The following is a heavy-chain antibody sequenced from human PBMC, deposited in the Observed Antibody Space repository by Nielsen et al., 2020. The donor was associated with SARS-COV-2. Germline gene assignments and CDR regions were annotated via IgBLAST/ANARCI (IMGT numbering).Heavy chain of an antibody. D-gene: IGHD1-1*01. Sequence: ASVKVSCKASGYTFTSYDINWVRQATGQGLEWMGWISAYNGNTNYAQKLQGRVTMTTDTSTSTAYMELRSLRSDDTAVYYCARDQVESPPFYYGMDVWGQGTTVTVSS. CDR3: ARDQVESPPFYYGMDV. CDR2: ISAYNGNT. CDR1: GYTFTSYD. J-gene: IGHJ6*02. V-gene: IGHV1-18*01.